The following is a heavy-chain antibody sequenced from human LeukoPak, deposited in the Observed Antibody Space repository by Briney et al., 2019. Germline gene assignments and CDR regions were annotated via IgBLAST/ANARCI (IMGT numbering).Heavy chain of an antibody. CDR3: VRGTRSNSF. CDR1: GFTFRNYW. J-gene: IGHJ4*02. V-gene: IGHV3-7*01. Sequence: PGGSLRLSCTASGFTFRNYWMSWVRQAPGKGLECVAYIKEDGGDKNYVDSVKGRFTISRDNAKSSLYLQMNSLRVEDTAVYYCVRGTRSNSFWGQGTQVTVSS. CDR2: IKEDGGDK. D-gene: IGHD6-6*01.